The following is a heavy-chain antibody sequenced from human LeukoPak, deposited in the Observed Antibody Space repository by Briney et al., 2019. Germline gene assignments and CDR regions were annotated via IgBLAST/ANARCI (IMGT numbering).Heavy chain of an antibody. D-gene: IGHD3-10*01. J-gene: IGHJ4*02. CDR2: IREDGSEK. Sequence: GGSLRLSCAASGFTFSSYWMTWVRQAPGKGLEWVANIREDGSEKYYVDSVKGRFTISRDNAKNSLYLQVNSLRAEDTAVYYCAREQADYYGSGSYTDWGQGTLVTVSS. CDR1: GFTFSSYW. V-gene: IGHV3-7*01. CDR3: AREQADYYGSGSYTD.